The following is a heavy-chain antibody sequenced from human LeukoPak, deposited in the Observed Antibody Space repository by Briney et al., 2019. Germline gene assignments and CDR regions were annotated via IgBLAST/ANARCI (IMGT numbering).Heavy chain of an antibody. CDR1: GFIFSNHA. V-gene: IGHV3-23*01. CDR3: AKVGAVAAFPRDFDY. J-gene: IGHJ4*02. Sequence: GGSLRLSCAASGFIFSNHAVSWVRQAPGKGPEWVSSISGSGGNTYYAHSVRGRFTISRDNSKNTLYLQMNSLRVDDTAVYYCAKVGAVAAFPRDFDYWGQGTLVTVSS. CDR2: ISGSGGNT. D-gene: IGHD6-19*01.